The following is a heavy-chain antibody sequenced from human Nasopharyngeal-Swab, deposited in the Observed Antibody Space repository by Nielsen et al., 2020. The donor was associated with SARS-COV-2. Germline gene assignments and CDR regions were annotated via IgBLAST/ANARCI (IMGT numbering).Heavy chain of an antibody. V-gene: IGHV3-30*03. CDR1: GFTFSSYG. Sequence: GESLKISCAASGFTFSSYGMHWVRQAPGKGLEWVAVISYDGSNKYYADSVKGRFTISRDNSKYTLYLQMNSLRAEDTAVYYCARGNYYYDSSGYYSPFDYWGQGTLVTVSS. J-gene: IGHJ4*02. CDR2: ISYDGSNK. D-gene: IGHD3-22*01. CDR3: ARGNYYYDSSGYYSPFDY.